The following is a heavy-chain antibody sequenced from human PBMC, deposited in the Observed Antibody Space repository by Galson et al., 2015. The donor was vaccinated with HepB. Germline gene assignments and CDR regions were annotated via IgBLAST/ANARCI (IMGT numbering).Heavy chain of an antibody. J-gene: IGHJ4*02. CDR3: ARGLGGY. CDR2: ISHSGTTV. CDR1: GFTFSDYY. D-gene: IGHD2-15*01. Sequence: LRLSCAASGFTFSDYYMSWMRQASGKGLEWLSYISHSGTTVYHADSLKGRFSISRDNAKNSLYLQMNSLRAEDTAVYYCARGLGGYWGQGTRVTVSS. V-gene: IGHV3-11*01.